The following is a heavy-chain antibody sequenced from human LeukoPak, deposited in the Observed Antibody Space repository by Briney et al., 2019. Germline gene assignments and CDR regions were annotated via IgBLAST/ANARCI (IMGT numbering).Heavy chain of an antibody. CDR3: TRHLGPSFYNPFDY. J-gene: IGHJ4*02. D-gene: IGHD1-1*01. Sequence: GASLKISCKSSGYSFTSYWIGWVRQMPGKGLEWMGIIYPGDSDTRYSPSFQGQVTISADNSISTAYLQWSSLKASDTAMYYCTRHLGPSFYNPFDYWGQGTLVTVSS. V-gene: IGHV5-51*01. CDR2: IYPGDSDT. CDR1: GYSFTSYW.